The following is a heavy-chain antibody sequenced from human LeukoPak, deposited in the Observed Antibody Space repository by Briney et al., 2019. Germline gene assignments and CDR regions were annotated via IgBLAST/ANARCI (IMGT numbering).Heavy chain of an antibody. Sequence: SETLSLTCTVSGFSVTTDSYCWGWTRQPPGKGLGWIGYDYCGGNTNYDPSLKRRVTISVDTSKNQFTLTLTSVTAADTAVYFCARDHFGSLDSWGQGILVTVSS. CDR1: GFSVTTDSYC. J-gene: IGHJ4*02. V-gene: IGHV4-61*01. D-gene: IGHD3-10*01. CDR3: ARDHFGSLDS. CDR2: DYCGGNT.